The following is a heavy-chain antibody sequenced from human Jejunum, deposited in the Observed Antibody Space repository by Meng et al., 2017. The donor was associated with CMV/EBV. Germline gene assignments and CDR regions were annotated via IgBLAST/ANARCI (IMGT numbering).Heavy chain of an antibody. D-gene: IGHD5-18*01. J-gene: IGHJ6*02. CDR1: GYSFPSYW. Sequence: SGYSFPSYWIGWVRQMPGKGLEWMGIIYPGESDTRYSPSFQGQVIISADKSITTAYLQWSSLKASDTAMYYCARRGYSYGYGMDVWGQGTTVTVSS. CDR3: ARRGYSYGYGMDV. V-gene: IGHV5-51*01. CDR2: IYPGESDT.